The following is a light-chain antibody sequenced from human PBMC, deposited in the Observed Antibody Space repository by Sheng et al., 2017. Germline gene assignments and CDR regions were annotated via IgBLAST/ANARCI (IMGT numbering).Light chain of an antibody. Sequence: QSVLTQPPSVSAAPGQKVTISCSGSSSNIGNNYVSWYQQFPGTVPKLLIYENHNRPSEIPDRFSGSKSGTSATLGIAGLQTGDEADYYCGTWDSTLTTFVFGTGTKVTVL. CDR3: GTWDSTLTTFV. CDR2: ENH. J-gene: IGLJ1*01. CDR1: SSNIGNNY. V-gene: IGLV1-51*01.